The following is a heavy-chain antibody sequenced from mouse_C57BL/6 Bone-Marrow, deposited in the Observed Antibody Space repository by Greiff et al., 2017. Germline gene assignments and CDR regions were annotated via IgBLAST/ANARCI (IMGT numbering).Heavy chain of an antibody. V-gene: IGHV7-3*01. CDR2: FRNKANGDTT. CDR1: GFTFTDYY. J-gene: IGHJ4*01. Sequence: EVQLVESGGGLVQPGGSLSLSCAASGFTFTDYYMSWVRQPPGKALEWLGFFRNKANGDTTEYSASVKGRFTISRDNSQSILYLQMNALRAEDSATYYCARYSGNYYAMDYWGQGTSVTVSS. CDR3: ARYSGNYYAMDY.